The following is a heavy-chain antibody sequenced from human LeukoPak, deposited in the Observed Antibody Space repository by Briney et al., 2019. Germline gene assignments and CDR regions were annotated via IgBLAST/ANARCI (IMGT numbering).Heavy chain of an antibody. CDR3: ARGLGATFRSIDY. CDR1: GGSISSGDYY. Sequence: SQTLSLTCTVSGGSISSGDYYWSWIRQPPGKGLEWIGYIYYSGSTYYNPSLKSRVTISVDTSKNQFSLKLSSVTAADTAVYYCARGLGATFRSIDYWGQGTLVTVSS. V-gene: IGHV4-30-4*08. D-gene: IGHD1-26*01. CDR2: IYYSGST. J-gene: IGHJ4*02.